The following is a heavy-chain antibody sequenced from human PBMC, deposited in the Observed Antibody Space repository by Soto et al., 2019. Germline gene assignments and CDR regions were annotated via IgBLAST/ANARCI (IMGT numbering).Heavy chain of an antibody. CDR1: GYTFTSYA. Sequence: QVQLVQSGAEVKKPGASVKVSCKASGYTFTSYAMHWVRQAPGQRLEWMGWINAGNGNTKYSQKFQGRVTITRDTSASTAYRELSSLRSEDTAVYYCARDRAESIAVAGDYWGQGTLVTLSS. CDR3: ARDRAESIAVAGDY. CDR2: INAGNGNT. D-gene: IGHD6-19*01. V-gene: IGHV1-3*01. J-gene: IGHJ4*02.